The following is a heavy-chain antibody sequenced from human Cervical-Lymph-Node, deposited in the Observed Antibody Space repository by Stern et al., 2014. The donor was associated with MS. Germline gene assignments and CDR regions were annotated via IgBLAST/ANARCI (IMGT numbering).Heavy chain of an antibody. CDR3: ARGSHYFDY. J-gene: IGHJ4*02. V-gene: IGHV1-18*01. CDR1: GYTFSNFG. CDR2: ISAYSGNT. Sequence: QVQLLQPGAEVKRPGASVKVSCKASGYTFSNFGFSWVRQAPGQGLEWVGWISAYSGNTNYAQKLQGRVTMTTDTSTSTAYMELRRLRSDDTAVYYCARGSHYFDYWGQGTLVTVSS. D-gene: IGHD2-15*01.